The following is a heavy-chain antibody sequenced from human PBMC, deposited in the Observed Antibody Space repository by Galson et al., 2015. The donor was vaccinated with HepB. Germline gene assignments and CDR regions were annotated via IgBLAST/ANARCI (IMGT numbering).Heavy chain of an antibody. D-gene: IGHD2-2*01. CDR2: INHSGST. CDR3: ARVPGSGPAVIVPAANAFDI. CDR1: GGSFSGYY. V-gene: IGHV4-34*01. Sequence: ETLSLTCAVYGGSFSGYYWSWIRQPPGKGLEWIGEINHSGSTNYNPSLKSRVTISVDTSKNQFSLKLSSVTAADTAVYYCARVPGSGPAVIVPAANAFDIWGQGTMVTVSS. J-gene: IGHJ3*02.